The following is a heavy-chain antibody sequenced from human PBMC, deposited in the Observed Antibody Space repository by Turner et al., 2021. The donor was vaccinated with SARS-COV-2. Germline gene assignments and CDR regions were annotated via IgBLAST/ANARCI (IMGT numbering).Heavy chain of an antibody. CDR3: AKDGAPFLLYFGEPTFYFDY. CDR2: ISYDGSKK. D-gene: IGHD3-10*01. J-gene: IGHJ4*02. Sequence: QVQLVESGGVVVQPGRSLRLSCAASGFTFSSYGMHWVRQAPGKGLGWVAVISYDGSKKYYADSVKGRFTISRDNSKNTLYLQMNSLRAEDTAVYYCAKDGAPFLLYFGEPTFYFDYWGQGTLVTVSS. CDR1: GFTFSSYG. V-gene: IGHV3-30*18.